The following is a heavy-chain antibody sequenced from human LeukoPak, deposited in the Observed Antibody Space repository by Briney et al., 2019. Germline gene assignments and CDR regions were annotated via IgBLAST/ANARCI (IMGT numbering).Heavy chain of an antibody. J-gene: IGHJ4*02. D-gene: IGHD1-26*01. CDR3: ARDLVGAIPDSVDY. Sequence: PGGSLRLSCVASGFTFSSYNMNWVRQAPGTGLEWVSSISSSSSYKYYADSVKGRFTISRDNAKNSLYLQMNSLRAEDTAVYYCARDLVGAIPDSVDYWGQGTLVTVSS. CDR1: GFTFSSYN. V-gene: IGHV3-21*01. CDR2: ISSSSSYK.